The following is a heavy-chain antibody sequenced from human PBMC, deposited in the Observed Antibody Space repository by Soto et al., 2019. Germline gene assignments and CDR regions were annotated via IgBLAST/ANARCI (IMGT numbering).Heavy chain of an antibody. CDR3: ARRLSDFWPAYYMYV. Sequence: SETLSLTCTVSGGSISSYYWSWIRQPPGKGLEWIGYIYYSGSTNYNPSLKSRVTISVDTSKNQFSLKLSSVTAADTAVYYCARRLSDFWPAYYMYVWGKGTTVTVSS. CDR1: GGSISSYY. V-gene: IGHV4-59*08. D-gene: IGHD3-3*01. J-gene: IGHJ6*03. CDR2: IYYSGST.